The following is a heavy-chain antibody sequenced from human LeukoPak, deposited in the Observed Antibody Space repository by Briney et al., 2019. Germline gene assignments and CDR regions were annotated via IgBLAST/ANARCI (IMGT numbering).Heavy chain of an antibody. CDR3: ARDPGPGYSSSWYHFDY. D-gene: IGHD6-13*01. Sequence: ASVKVSCKASGFTFTSYYMHWVRQAPGQGLEWMGIINPSGGSTSYAQKFQGRVTMTRDTSTSTVYTELSSLRSEDTAVYYCARDPGPGYSSSWYHFDYWGQGTLVTVSS. CDR1: GFTFTSYY. CDR2: INPSGGST. J-gene: IGHJ4*02. V-gene: IGHV1-46*01.